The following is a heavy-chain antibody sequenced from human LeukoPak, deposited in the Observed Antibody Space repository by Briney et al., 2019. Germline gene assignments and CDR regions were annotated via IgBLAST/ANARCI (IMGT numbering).Heavy chain of an antibody. V-gene: IGHV3-23*01. CDR1: GFTFTSYE. D-gene: IGHD5-18*01. CDR2: ISGSGDSV. Sequence: GGSLRLSCAASGFTFTSYEMSWVRQAPGKGLEWPSSISGSGDSVFYADSVKGRFTISRDNSLNTLHLQMNSLRAEDTAFYYCGKGNTASRPGFVDWGQGTLVTVSS. CDR3: GKGNTASRPGFVD. J-gene: IGHJ4*02.